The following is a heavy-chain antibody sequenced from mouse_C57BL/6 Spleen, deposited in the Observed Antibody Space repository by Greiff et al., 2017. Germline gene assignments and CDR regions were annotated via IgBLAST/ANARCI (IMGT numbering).Heavy chain of an antibody. V-gene: IGHV5-9-1*02. D-gene: IGHD2-4*01. J-gene: IGHJ3*01. Sequence: EVQVVESGEGLVKPGGSLKLSCAASGFTFSSYAMSWVRQTPEKRLEWVAYISSGGDYIYYADTVKGRFTISRDNARNTLYLQMSSLKSEDTAMYYCTRENYDYGGAWFAYWGQGTLVTVSA. CDR3: TRENYDYGGAWFAY. CDR1: GFTFSSYA. CDR2: ISSGGDYI.